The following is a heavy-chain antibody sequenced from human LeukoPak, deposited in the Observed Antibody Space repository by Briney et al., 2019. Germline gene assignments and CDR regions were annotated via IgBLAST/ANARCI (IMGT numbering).Heavy chain of an antibody. CDR1: GGSFSGYY. CDR2: INHSGST. J-gene: IGHJ4*02. CDR3: ARVRSDFWSGENPYFDY. V-gene: IGHV4-34*01. Sequence: SETLSLTCAVYGGSFSGYYWSWIRQPPGKGLEWIGEINHSGSTNYNPSLKSRVTISVDTSRNQFSLKLSSVTAADTAVYYCARVRSDFWSGENPYFDYWGQGTLVTVSS. D-gene: IGHD3-3*01.